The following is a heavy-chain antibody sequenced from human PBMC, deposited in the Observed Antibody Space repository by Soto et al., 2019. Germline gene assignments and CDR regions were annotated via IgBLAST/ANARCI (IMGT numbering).Heavy chain of an antibody. J-gene: IGHJ2*01. CDR3: VRPASLFDWTLDL. CDR2: IWYDGSNQ. V-gene: IGHV3-33*01. CDR1: GFMFSTHA. Sequence: PGGSLRLSCVASGFMFSTHAMHWVRQAPGKGLEWVAAIWYDGSNQYYVDSVKGRFTISRDTSKNILYLEMNSLRVEDTAVYYCVRPASLFDWTLDLWGRGTLVTVSS. D-gene: IGHD2-2*01.